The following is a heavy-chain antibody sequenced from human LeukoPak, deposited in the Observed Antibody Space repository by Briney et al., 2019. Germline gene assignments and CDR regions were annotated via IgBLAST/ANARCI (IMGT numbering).Heavy chain of an antibody. J-gene: IGHJ3*02. CDR1: GFTFSSYA. CDR2: ISGSGGSA. D-gene: IGHD1-14*01. CDR3: ARVRLDSSERNLDAFEN. V-gene: IGHV3-23*01. Sequence: PGGSLRLSCAASGFTFSSYAVIWVRQSPGKGLEWVSGISGSGGSAFYADSVKGRFTISRDNSKNTVYLQMNSLRAEDTAVYFCARVRLDSSERNLDAFENWGQGTMVTVSS.